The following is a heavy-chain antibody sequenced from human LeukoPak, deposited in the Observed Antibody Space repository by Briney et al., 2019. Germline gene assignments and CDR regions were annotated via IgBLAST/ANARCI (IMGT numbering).Heavy chain of an antibody. V-gene: IGHV1-69*04. J-gene: IGHJ4*02. CDR3: ARDPTGTTRRTTSTSDY. CDR2: IIPILGIA. CDR1: GGTFSSYT. Sequence: SVKVSCKASGGTFSSYTIRWVRQAPGQGLEWMGRIIPILGIANYAQKFQGRVTITADKSTSTAYMELSSLRSEDTAVYYCARDPTGTTRRTTSTSDYWGQGTLVTVSS. D-gene: IGHD1-7*01.